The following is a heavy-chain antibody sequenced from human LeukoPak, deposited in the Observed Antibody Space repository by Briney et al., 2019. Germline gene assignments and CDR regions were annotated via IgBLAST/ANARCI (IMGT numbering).Heavy chain of an antibody. J-gene: IGHJ4*02. D-gene: IGHD3-3*01. CDR3: ARDYHASYDFWSGYYDY. V-gene: IGHV3-30*02. CDR1: GFTFSSYG. CDR2: IRYDGSNK. Sequence: GGSLRLSCAASGFTFSSYGMHWVRQAPGKGLEWVAFIRYDGSNKYYADSVKGRFTISRDNSKNTLYLQMNSLRAEDTAVYYCARDYHASYDFWSGYYDYWGQGTLVTVSS.